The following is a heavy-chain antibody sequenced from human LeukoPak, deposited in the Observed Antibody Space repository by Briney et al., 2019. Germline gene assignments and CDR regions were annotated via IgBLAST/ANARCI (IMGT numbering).Heavy chain of an antibody. CDR3: ARHSGSGWQALGY. D-gene: IGHD6-19*01. J-gene: IGHJ4*02. CDR1: GYTFSNYG. V-gene: IGHV1-18*04. CDR2: TSYNGNT. Sequence: ASVKVSCKASGYTFSNYGISWVRQAPGLGLEWMGWTSYNGNTNYAQKFQDIVTMTTDTSTTTAYMELRSLESDDTAVYYCARHSGSGWQALGYWGQGTLVTVSS.